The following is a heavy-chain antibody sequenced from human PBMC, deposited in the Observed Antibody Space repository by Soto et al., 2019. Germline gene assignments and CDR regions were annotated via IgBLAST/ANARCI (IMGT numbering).Heavy chain of an antibody. J-gene: IGHJ6*02. V-gene: IGHV1-46*01. CDR3: AKEFQYAYRGNQYYGLDL. D-gene: IGHD3-16*01. CDR1: GYTFTTYY. Sequence: ASVKVSCKASGYTFTTYYMHWVRQAPGQGLEWMGIINPSGGSTSYAQKFQGRVTMTRDTSTSTVYMELSSLRSEDTAVYYCAKEFQYAYRGNQYYGLDLWGQGTTVTVSS. CDR2: INPSGGST.